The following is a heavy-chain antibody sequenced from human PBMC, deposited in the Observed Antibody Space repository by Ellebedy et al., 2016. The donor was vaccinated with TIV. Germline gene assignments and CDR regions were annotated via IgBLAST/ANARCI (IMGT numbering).Heavy chain of an antibody. CDR3: TRDALTNWDY. CDR2: IKTDGSAK. CDR1: GFSFSSHW. V-gene: IGHV3-7*01. D-gene: IGHD1-1*01. J-gene: IGHJ4*02. Sequence: GGSLRLSCAASGFSFSSHWMTWVRQAPGKGLEWVANIKTDGSAKYYVDSVKGRFAISRDNAKNSLYLQMNSLRADDTAIYYCTRDALTNWDYWGQGTPVTVSS.